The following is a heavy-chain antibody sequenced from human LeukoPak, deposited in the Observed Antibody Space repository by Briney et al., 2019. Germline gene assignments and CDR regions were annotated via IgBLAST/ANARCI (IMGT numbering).Heavy chain of an antibody. CDR1: GYTFTSYD. J-gene: IGHJ4*02. D-gene: IGHD1-26*01. CDR3: ARGLGSPVGRNY. Sequence: ASVKVSCKASGYTFTSYDINWVRQAPGQGLEWMGWMNPNSGNIGYAQKFQGRVTMTRNTSISTAYMEVSSLRSEDTAVYYCARGLGSPVGRNYWGQGTLVTVSS. V-gene: IGHV1-8*01. CDR2: MNPNSGNI.